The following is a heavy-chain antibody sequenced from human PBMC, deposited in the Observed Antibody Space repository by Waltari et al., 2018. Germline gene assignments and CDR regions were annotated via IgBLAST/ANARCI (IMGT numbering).Heavy chain of an antibody. CDR1: GGSFSGYY. Sequence: QVQLQQWGAGLLKPSETLSLPCAVYGGSFSGYYWSWIRQPPGKGLEWIGEINHSGSTNYNPSLKSRVTISVDTSKNQFSLKLSSVTAADTAVYYCARVQLGPRPGRTKTFDYWGQGTLVTVSS. D-gene: IGHD6-6*01. CDR2: INHSGST. V-gene: IGHV4-34*01. J-gene: IGHJ4*02. CDR3: ARVQLGPRPGRTKTFDY.